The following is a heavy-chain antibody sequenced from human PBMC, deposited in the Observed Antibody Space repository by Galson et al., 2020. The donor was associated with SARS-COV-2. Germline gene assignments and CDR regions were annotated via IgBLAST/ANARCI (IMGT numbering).Heavy chain of an antibody. J-gene: IGHJ6*02. V-gene: IGHV3-20*04. CDR1: GFIFGDYG. CDR2: INWSGGTT. D-gene: IGHD3-10*01. Sequence: GGSLRLSCAASGFIFGDYGMTWVRQVPGKGLEWVSGINWSGGTTVYADSVKGRFTISRDNAKNSLYLQMSSLRVEYTAFYYCARKDYYGSGNDVWGQGTTVTVSS. CDR3: ARKDYYGSGNDV.